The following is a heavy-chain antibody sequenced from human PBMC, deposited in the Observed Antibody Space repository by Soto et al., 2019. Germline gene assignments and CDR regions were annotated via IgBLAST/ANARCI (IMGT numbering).Heavy chain of an antibody. CDR3: AREGGSDYYYYYGMDV. CDR1: GDSVSSNSSA. J-gene: IGHJ6*02. V-gene: IGHV6-1*01. D-gene: IGHD1-26*01. Sequence: PSQTLSLTFVISGDSVSSNSSAWNCISQSPSRGLEWLGRTYYRSKWYNDYAVSVKSRITINPDTSKNQFSLQLNSVTPEDTAVYYCAREGGSDYYYYYGMDVWGQGTTVTVSS. CDR2: TYYRSKWYN.